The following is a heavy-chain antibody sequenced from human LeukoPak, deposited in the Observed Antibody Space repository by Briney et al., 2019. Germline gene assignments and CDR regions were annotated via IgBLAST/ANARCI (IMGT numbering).Heavy chain of an antibody. D-gene: IGHD4-17*01. CDR3: ARTVNDYGDYANWFDP. CDR1: GFSLSTSGMC. V-gene: IGHV2-70*11. J-gene: IGHJ5*02. CDR2: IDWDDDK. Sequence: SGPTLVKPTQTLTLTCTFSGFSLSTSGMCVSWIRQPPGKALEWLARIDWDDDKYYSTSQKTRLTISKDTSKNQVVLTMTNMDPVDTATYYCARTVNDYGDYANWFDPWGQGTLVTVSS.